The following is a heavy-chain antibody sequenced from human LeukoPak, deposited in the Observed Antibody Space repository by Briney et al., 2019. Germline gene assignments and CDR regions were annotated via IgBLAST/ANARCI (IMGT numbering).Heavy chain of an antibody. CDR1: GGSISGYY. CDR3: ARGGGATRIDY. CDR2: VFYSGST. Sequence: SETLSLTCTVSGGSISGYYWSWIRQPPGKGLEWIGYVFYSGSTSYNPSLKSRVTISVDTSKNQFSLKLTSVTAADTAVYYCARGGGATRIDYWGQGTLVTVSS. D-gene: IGHD5-12*01. J-gene: IGHJ4*02. V-gene: IGHV4-59*12.